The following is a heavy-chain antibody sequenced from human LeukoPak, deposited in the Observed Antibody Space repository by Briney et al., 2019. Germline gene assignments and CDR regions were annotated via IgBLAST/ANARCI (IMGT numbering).Heavy chain of an antibody. J-gene: IGHJ1*01. CDR3: SRGGTSNWYGYFQH. Sequence: GGSLRLSCAASGFTFSSYAMHWVRQAPGKGLEWVAVLSYDGTSKYYVDSVKGRFTLSRDNSKNTQYPQMNSLRAEDTAVYYCSRGGTSNWYGYFQHWGQGTLVTVAS. CDR1: GFTFSSYA. CDR2: LSYDGTSK. D-gene: IGHD6-13*01. V-gene: IGHV3-30-3*01.